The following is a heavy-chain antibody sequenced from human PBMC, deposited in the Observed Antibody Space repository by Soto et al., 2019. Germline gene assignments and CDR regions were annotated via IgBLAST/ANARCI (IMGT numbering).Heavy chain of an antibody. V-gene: IGHV3-7*05. CDR3: ARDRPDFDY. CDR2: IKKDGSEK. Sequence: GGSLRLSCAASGFAFSSYWMSWVRRAPGKGLEWVANIKKDGSEKYYVDSVKGRFTISRDNAKNSLYLQMNSLRAEDTAVYYCARDRPDFDYWGQGTLVTVSS. CDR1: GFAFSSYW. J-gene: IGHJ4*02.